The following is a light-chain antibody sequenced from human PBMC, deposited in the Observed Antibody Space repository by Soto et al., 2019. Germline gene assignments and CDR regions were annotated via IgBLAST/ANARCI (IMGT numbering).Light chain of an antibody. CDR2: GAS. CDR3: QQYNNWHMLT. V-gene: IGKV3D-15*01. J-gene: IGKJ4*01. CDR1: QSVRSN. Sequence: EIVMTQYPATLSVSPGERATLSCRASQSVRSNLAWYQQKPGQAPRLLIYGASTRATGIPASFSGSGSGTEFTLTISSLKSEDFAAYYCQQYNNWHMLTFGGGTKVDI.